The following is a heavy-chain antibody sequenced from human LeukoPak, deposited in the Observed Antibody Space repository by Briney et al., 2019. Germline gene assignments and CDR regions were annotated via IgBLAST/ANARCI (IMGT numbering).Heavy chain of an antibody. CDR1: GVSVSSGTER. J-gene: IGHJ6*03. Sequence: PSETLSLTCTVSGVSVSSGTERWRWIRQAPGKGREWNGDSNNSGSTNKHRALKSRISKSVKRNKNELARKVRYVTTADKAGYXXARXXXSYXVGVYYYYMDVWGKGTTVTVSS. CDR2: SNNSGST. D-gene: IGHD3-10*01. CDR3: ARXXXSYXVGVYYYYMDV. V-gene: IGHV4-61*01.